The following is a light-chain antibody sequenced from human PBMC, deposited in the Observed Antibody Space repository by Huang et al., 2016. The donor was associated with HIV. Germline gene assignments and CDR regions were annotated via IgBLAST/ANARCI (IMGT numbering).Light chain of an antibody. CDR3: QQYYNTPLT. CDR2: WAS. V-gene: IGKV4-1*01. J-gene: IGKJ4*01. Sequence: IVMTQSPGSLAVSLGERATINCKSSQSVLYSSNNKNYLAWYQQKPGQPPKLLIYWASTRESGVPDRFRGSGSGTDFTLTISSLQAEDVAVYYCQQYYNTPLTFGGGTKVEIK. CDR1: QSVLYSSNNKNY.